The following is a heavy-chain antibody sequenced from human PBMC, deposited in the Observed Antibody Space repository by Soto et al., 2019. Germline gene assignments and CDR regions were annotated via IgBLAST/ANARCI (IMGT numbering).Heavy chain of an antibody. J-gene: IGHJ3*02. CDR3: TTDYDILTGYFGNDAFDI. CDR2: IKSKTDGGTT. D-gene: IGHD3-9*01. CDR1: GLTFINAW. V-gene: IGHV3-15*01. Sequence: GGSLRLSWAASGLTFINAWMSWVRQATGKGLEWVGRIKSKTDGGTTDYAAPVKGRFTISRDDSKNTLYLQMNSLKTEDTAVYYCTTDYDILTGYFGNDAFDIWGQGTMVTVSS.